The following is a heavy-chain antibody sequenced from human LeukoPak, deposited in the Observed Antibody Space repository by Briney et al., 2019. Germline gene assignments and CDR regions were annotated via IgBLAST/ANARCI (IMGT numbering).Heavy chain of an antibody. D-gene: IGHD2-2*01. J-gene: IGHJ4*02. CDR1: GFTFSDYY. Sequence: GGSLRLSCAASGFTFSDYYMSWIRQAPGKGLERVSYISSSGSTIDYTDSVKGRFTISRDNAKNSLYPQMNSLRAEDTAVYYCARSIPAGNRRWGQGTLVTVSS. CDR2: ISSSGSTI. V-gene: IGHV3-11*01. CDR3: ARSIPAGNRR.